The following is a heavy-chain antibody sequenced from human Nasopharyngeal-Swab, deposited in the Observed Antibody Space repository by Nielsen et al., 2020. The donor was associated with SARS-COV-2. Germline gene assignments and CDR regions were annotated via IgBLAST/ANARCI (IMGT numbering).Heavy chain of an antibody. CDR3: ARRGRIAVAGFFDY. D-gene: IGHD6-19*01. J-gene: IGHJ4*02. V-gene: IGHV4-4*02. Sequence: GLEWIGEIYHSGSTNYIPSLKSRVTISVDKSKNQFSLKLSSVTAADTAVYYCARRGRIAVAGFFDYWGQGTLVTVSS. CDR2: IYHSGST.